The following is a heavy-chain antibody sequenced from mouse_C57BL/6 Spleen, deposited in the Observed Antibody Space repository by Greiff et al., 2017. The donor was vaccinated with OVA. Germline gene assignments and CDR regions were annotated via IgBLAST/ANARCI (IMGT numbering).Heavy chain of an antibody. J-gene: IGHJ2*01. V-gene: IGHV5-12*01. D-gene: IGHD2-5*01. CDR2: ISNGGGST. Sequence: EVKLVESGGGLVQPGGSLKLSCAASGFTFSDYYMYWVRQTPEKRLEWVAYISNGGGSTYYPDTVKGRFTISRDNAKNTLYLQMSRLKSEDTAMYYCARRGVYYSNFDYWGQGTTLTVSS. CDR1: GFTFSDYY. CDR3: ARRGVYYSNFDY.